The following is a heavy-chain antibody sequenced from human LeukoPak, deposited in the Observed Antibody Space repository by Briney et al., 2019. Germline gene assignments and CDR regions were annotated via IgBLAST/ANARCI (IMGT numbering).Heavy chain of an antibody. CDR3: ARAPHYCTNGVCYSSPFDY. CDR2: ISSSSSYI. J-gene: IGHJ4*02. D-gene: IGHD2-8*01. Sequence: GGSLRLSCAASGFTFSSYSMNWVRQAPGKGLEWVSSISSSSSYIYYADSVKGRFTISRDNAKNSLYLQMNSPRAEDTAVYYCARAPHYCTNGVCYSSPFDYWGQGTLVTVSS. V-gene: IGHV3-21*01. CDR1: GFTFSSYS.